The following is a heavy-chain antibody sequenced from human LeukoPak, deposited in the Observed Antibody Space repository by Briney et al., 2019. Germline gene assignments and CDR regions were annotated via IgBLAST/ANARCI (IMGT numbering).Heavy chain of an antibody. V-gene: IGHV3-23*01. Sequence: GGSLRLSCAASGFTFSSYAMSWVRQAPGKGLEWASAISGSGGSTYYADSVKGRFTISRDNSKNTLYLQMNSLRAEDTAVYYCAKVGCSGGSCYSGVRSYYYYGMDVWGQGTTVTVSS. J-gene: IGHJ6*02. D-gene: IGHD2-15*01. CDR1: GFTFSSYA. CDR2: ISGSGGST. CDR3: AKVGCSGGSCYSGVRSYYYYGMDV.